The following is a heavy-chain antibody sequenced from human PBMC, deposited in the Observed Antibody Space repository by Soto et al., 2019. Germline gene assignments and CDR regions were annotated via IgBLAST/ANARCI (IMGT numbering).Heavy chain of an antibody. CDR1: GGSISSSSYY. CDR3: ASLLSSASTGFYHSFDY. CDR2: IYYSGST. V-gene: IGHV4-39*01. D-gene: IGHD3-9*01. Sequence: SETLSLTCTVSGGSISSSSYYWAWIRQPPGKGLEWIGTIYYSGSTYYNPSLKSRVTISVDTSKSQFSLKLSSVTAADTALYYCASLLSSASTGFYHSFDYWGQGTLVTVSS. J-gene: IGHJ4*02.